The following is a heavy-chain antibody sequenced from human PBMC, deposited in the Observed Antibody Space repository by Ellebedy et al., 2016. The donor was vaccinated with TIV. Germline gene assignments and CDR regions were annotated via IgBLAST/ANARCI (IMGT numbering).Heavy chain of an antibody. V-gene: IGHV4-34*01. CDR1: GGSFSGYY. D-gene: IGHD6-19*01. Sequence: MPSETLSLTCAVYGGSFSGYYWSWIRQPQGKGLEWIGEINHSGSTTYNPSLKSRVTISVDTSNNQFSLKLSSVTAADTAVYYCSRDDVAGTSRPQGAYWGQGTLVTVSS. CDR2: INHSGST. J-gene: IGHJ4*02. CDR3: SRDDVAGTSRPQGAY.